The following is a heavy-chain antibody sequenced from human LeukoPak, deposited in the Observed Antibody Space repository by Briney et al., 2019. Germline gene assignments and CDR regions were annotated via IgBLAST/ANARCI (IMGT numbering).Heavy chain of an antibody. Sequence: GGSLRLSCAASGFTFGDYAMHWVRQAPGKGLEWVSGISWNSGSIGYADSVKGRFTISRDNAKNSLYLQMNSLRAEDTALYYCAKGFPSYYDSSGYYYYFDYWGQGTLVTVSS. CDR2: ISWNSGSI. D-gene: IGHD3-22*01. J-gene: IGHJ4*02. V-gene: IGHV3-9*01. CDR3: AKGFPSYYDSSGYYYYFDY. CDR1: GFTFGDYA.